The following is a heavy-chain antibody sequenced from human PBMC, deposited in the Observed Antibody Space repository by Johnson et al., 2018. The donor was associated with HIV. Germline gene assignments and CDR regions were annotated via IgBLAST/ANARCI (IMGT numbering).Heavy chain of an antibody. D-gene: IGHD1-26*01. CDR1: GFTISSYA. CDR2: ISYDGSNK. CDR3: ARDQAVGATSDAFDI. Sequence: QVHLVESGGGVVQPGRSLRLSCAASGFTISSYAIHWVRQAPGKGLEWVAVISYDGSNKYYPDSAKGRFTISRDNSKNTLYLQMNSLRAEDTAVYYCARDQAVGATSDAFDIWGQGTMVTVSS. J-gene: IGHJ3*02. V-gene: IGHV3-30*04.